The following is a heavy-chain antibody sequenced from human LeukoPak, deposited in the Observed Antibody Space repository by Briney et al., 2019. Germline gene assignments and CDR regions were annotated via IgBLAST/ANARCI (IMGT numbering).Heavy chain of an antibody. CDR2: IYTRGST. Sequence: SETLSLTCTVSGGSISSYYWSWIRQPAGKGLEWFGRIYTRGSTNYNPSLKSRVTMSLDTTKNQFSLKLSSVTAADTAVYYCARDYGGNHNSGYWYFDLWGRGTLVTVSS. CDR3: ARDYGGNHNSGYWYFDL. J-gene: IGHJ2*01. CDR1: GGSISSYY. D-gene: IGHD4-23*01. V-gene: IGHV4-4*07.